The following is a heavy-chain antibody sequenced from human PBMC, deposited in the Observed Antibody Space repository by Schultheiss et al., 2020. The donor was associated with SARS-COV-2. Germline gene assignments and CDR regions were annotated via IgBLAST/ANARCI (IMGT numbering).Heavy chain of an antibody. V-gene: IGHV4-39*07. CDR3: ARGHEDYYYYGMDI. CDR1: GGSISSGGYY. Sequence: SQTLSLTCTVSGGSISSGGYYWGWIRQPPGKGLEWIGEIYHSGSTNYNPSLKSRVTISVDKSKNQFSLKLSSVTAADTAVYYCARGHEDYYYYGMDIWGQGTTVTVSS. CDR2: IYHSGST. J-gene: IGHJ6*02.